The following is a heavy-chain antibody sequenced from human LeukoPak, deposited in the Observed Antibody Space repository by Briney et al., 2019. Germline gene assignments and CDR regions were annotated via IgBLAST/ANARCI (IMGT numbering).Heavy chain of an antibody. Sequence: GGSLRLSCAASGFTVSSNYMSWVRQAPGKGLEWVSVIHSGGSTYYADSVKGRFTISRDNSKNTPFVQMNSLRAEDTAVYYCARGWGSSYYFDYWGQGTLVTVSS. J-gene: IGHJ4*02. CDR1: GFTVSSNY. CDR3: ARGWGSSYYFDY. V-gene: IGHV3-66*02. CDR2: IHSGGST. D-gene: IGHD3-16*01.